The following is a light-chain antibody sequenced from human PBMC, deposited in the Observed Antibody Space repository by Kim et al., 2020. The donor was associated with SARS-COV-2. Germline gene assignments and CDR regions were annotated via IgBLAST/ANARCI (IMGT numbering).Light chain of an antibody. Sequence: EIVLTQSPATLSLSPGERATLSCRASQSVSSALAWYQQKPGQAPRLLIYDAVTRATGIPVRFSGSGSGTDFTLTISSLEPEDCAVYYCQQRSNWPPQYTFGQGTKLEI. CDR3: QQRSNWPPQYT. J-gene: IGKJ2*01. CDR1: QSVSSA. V-gene: IGKV3-11*01. CDR2: DAV.